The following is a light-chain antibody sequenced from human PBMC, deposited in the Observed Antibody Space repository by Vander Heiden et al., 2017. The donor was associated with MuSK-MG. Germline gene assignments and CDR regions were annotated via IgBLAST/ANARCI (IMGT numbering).Light chain of an antibody. Sequence: SYELTLPPSGFASPGPAASITCPGDKLGDKYACWYQQKPGQSPVLVIYQDSKRPSGIPERFSGSNSGNTATLTISGTQAMDEADYYCQAWDSSTAVFGGGTKLTVL. CDR3: QAWDSSTAV. CDR1: KLGDKY. V-gene: IGLV3-1*01. J-gene: IGLJ2*01. CDR2: QDS.